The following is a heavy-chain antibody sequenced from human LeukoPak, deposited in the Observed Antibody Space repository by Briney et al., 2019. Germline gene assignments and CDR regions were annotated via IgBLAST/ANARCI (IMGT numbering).Heavy chain of an antibody. CDR1: GGSISSYY. Sequence: SETLSLTCTVSGGSISSYYWSWIRQPAGKGLESIGHISTSGSTNYNPSLKSRVTMSVDTSKNQFSLKLSSVTAADTAVYFCARGGDDYRWGSPSPVDSWGQGTLVTVSS. CDR3: ARGGDDYRWGSPSPVDS. CDR2: ISTSGST. J-gene: IGHJ4*02. D-gene: IGHD3-16*01. V-gene: IGHV4-4*07.